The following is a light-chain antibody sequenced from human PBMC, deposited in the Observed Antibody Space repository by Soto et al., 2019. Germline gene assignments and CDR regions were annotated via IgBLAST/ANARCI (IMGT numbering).Light chain of an antibody. CDR2: GAS. CDR1: QGISSY. CDR3: QQLNAYPLT. V-gene: IGKV1-9*01. J-gene: IGKJ5*01. Sequence: DIHMTQSPSTLSLSLGGRVTITCRASQGISSYLAWFQQKPGRAPNLLIYGASTLQSGVPSRFSGSGSGTDFTLTISNLQPEDFATYYCQQLNAYPLTFGQGTRLEIK.